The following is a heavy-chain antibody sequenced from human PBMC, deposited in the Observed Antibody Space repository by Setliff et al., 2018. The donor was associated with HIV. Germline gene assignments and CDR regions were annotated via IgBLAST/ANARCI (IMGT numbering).Heavy chain of an antibody. V-gene: IGHV4-34*01. CDR1: GGSFSDNY. CDR2: ITHSGRT. D-gene: IGHD2-8*02. Sequence: SETLSLTCAVYGGSFSDNYWSWIRQSPGKGLEWIGEITHSGRTKYSPSLRSRVSIAVDTSKTQFSLKLSSVTAADTAVSYCASVSSTYWYSIFRNYYDHMDVWGKGTTVAVSS. J-gene: IGHJ6*03. CDR3: ASVSSTYWYSIFRNYYDHMDV.